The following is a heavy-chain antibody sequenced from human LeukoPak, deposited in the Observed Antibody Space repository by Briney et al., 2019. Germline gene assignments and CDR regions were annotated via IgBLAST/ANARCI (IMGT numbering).Heavy chain of an antibody. CDR1: GFTFSSYG. J-gene: IGHJ6*02. Sequence: PGGSLRLSCAASGFTFSSYGMHWVRQPPGKGLEWIGEIHHSGITNYKASLRSRVTLSVDKSANQFSLKLNSVTVTDTAVYYCARAATYYDITTYGHLDVWGQGTMVTVSS. V-gene: IGHV4-4*02. CDR3: ARAATYYDITTYGHLDV. CDR2: IHHSGIT. D-gene: IGHD3-22*01.